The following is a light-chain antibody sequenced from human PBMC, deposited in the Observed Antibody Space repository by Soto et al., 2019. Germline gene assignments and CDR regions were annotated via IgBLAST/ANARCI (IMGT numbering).Light chain of an antibody. Sequence: QPASVSGSPGQSITISCTGTSSDVGGYNYVSWYQQHPGKAPKLMIYEVSNRPSEVSNRFSGSKSGNTASLTISGLQAEDEGNYYCSSYTSGSTLVVFGGGTKVTVL. J-gene: IGLJ2*01. CDR2: EVS. CDR3: SSYTSGSTLVV. V-gene: IGLV2-14*01. CDR1: SSDVGGYNY.